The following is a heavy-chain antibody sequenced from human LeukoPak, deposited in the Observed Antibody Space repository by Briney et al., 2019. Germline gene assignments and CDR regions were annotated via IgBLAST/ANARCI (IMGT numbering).Heavy chain of an antibody. V-gene: IGHV4-34*03. CDR2: INHSGST. J-gene: IGHJ3*02. D-gene: IGHD1-26*01. Sequence: SETLSLTCAVYCGSFSGYYWSWIRQPPGKGLEWIGEINHSGSTNYNPSLKSRVTISVDTSKNQFSLKLTSMTAADTAVYYSIVGPDLEIWGQGTMVTVSS. CDR3: IVGPDLEI. CDR1: CGSFSGYY.